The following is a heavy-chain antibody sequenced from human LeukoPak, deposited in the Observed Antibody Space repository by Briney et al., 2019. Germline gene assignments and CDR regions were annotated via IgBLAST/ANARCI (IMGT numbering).Heavy chain of an antibody. Sequence: SETLSLTCTVSGGSISSYYWSWIRQPPGKGLEWIGYIYYRGSANYNPSLKSRVTISVDTSKNQVSLKLSSVTAADTAVYYCARRYYYGSGSYGYYGMDVWGQGTTVTVSS. CDR1: GGSISSYY. D-gene: IGHD3-10*01. J-gene: IGHJ6*02. V-gene: IGHV4-59*08. CDR2: IYYRGSA. CDR3: ARRYYYGSGSYGYYGMDV.